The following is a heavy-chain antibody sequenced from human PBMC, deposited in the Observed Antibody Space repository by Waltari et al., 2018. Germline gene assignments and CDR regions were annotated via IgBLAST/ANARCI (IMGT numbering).Heavy chain of an antibody. Sequence: EVQLVESGGGLVQPGGSLRRSCAASGFTFSTYWMSWVRQAPGKGLEWVANIRHDNSEIYYVDSVKGRFTISRDNAKNSLFLQMNSLRGEDTAVYYCARDPGRVGFDYWGQGTLVTVSS. CDR2: IRHDNSEI. D-gene: IGHD1-26*01. CDR1: GFTFSTYW. V-gene: IGHV3-7*01. J-gene: IGHJ4*02. CDR3: ARDPGRVGFDY.